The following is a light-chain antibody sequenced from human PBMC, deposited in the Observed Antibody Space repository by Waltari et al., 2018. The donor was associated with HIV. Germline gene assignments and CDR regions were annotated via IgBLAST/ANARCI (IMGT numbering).Light chain of an antibody. V-gene: IGKV1-39*01. CDR1: ENIERY. CDR3: QQSYITPRT. CDR2: GAF. Sequence: IQMTQSPSSLSASVGDRVSMSCRASENIERYVNWYQQRPGKAPKLLIYGAFTLQTGVPARFSASGSGTDFTLTIRNLQPEDVALYFCQQSYITPRTVGGGTRVDIK. J-gene: IGKJ4*01.